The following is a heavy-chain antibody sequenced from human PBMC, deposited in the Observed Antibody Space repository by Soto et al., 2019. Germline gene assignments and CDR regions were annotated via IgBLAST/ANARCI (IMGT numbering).Heavy chain of an antibody. J-gene: IGHJ4*02. CDR3: ARGGGIVVVVAATILDY. D-gene: IGHD2-15*01. CDR2: INHSGST. Sequence: QVQLQLWGAGLLKPSETLSLTCAVYGGSFSGYYWSWIRQPPGKGLEWIGEINHSGSTNYNPSLKGRVTISVDTSKNQFSLKLSSVTAADTAVYYCARGGGIVVVVAATILDYWGQGTLVTVSS. CDR1: GGSFSGYY. V-gene: IGHV4-34*01.